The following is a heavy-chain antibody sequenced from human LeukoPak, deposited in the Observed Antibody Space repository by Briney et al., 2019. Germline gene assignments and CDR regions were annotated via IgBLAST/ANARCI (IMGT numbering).Heavy chain of an antibody. J-gene: IGHJ4*02. CDR1: GFTLSSYA. D-gene: IGHD1-26*01. Sequence: PGGSLRLSCAASGFTLSSYAMSWVRQAPGKGLEWVSAISGSGGSTYYADSVKGRFTISRDNSKNTLYLQMNSLRAEDTAVYYCAKVPAGAYEAGSCWGQGTLVTVSS. CDR3: AKVPAGAYEAGSC. V-gene: IGHV3-23*01. CDR2: ISGSGGST.